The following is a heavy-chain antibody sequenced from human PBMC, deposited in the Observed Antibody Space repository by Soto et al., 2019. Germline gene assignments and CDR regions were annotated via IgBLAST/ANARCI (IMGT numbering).Heavy chain of an antibody. V-gene: IGHV3-21*01. Sequence: EVQLVESGGGLVKPGGSLRLSCAASGFTFSSYSMNWVRQAPGKGLEWVSSISSSSSYIYYADSVKGRFTISRDNAKNSLYLQMNSLRAEDTAVYYCARDARSFLVIAVAGIFDYWGQGTLVTVSS. CDR3: ARDARSFLVIAVAGIFDY. D-gene: IGHD6-19*01. J-gene: IGHJ4*02. CDR2: ISSSSSYI. CDR1: GFTFSSYS.